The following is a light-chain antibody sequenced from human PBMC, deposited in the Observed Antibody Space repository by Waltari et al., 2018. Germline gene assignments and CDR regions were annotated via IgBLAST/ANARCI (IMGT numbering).Light chain of an antibody. CDR2: QDR. CDR1: TLGAKY. J-gene: IGLJ2*01. Sequence: SYELTQPPSVSVSPGQPASIPCSGDTLGAKYACWYQQKPGQSPVVVIYQDRKRPSGIPERFSGSRSGNTATLTISGTQAMDEADYYCQAWDSSTYVVFGGGTKLTVL. V-gene: IGLV3-1*01. CDR3: QAWDSSTYVV.